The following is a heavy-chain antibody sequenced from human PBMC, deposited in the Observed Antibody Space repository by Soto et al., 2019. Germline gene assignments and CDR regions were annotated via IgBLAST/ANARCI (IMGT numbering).Heavy chain of an antibody. CDR1: GASVSSGGYY. V-gene: IGHV4-31*03. J-gene: IGHJ4*02. Sequence: SETLSLTCTVSGASVSSGGYYWNWIRRRPGKGLEWIGYIYHSGSTYSNPSLEGRATILVDKSKNQFSLKLTSVTAADTAVYYCARDTTALVSFDSWGQGALVTVSS. CDR3: ARDTTALVSFDS. CDR2: IYHSGST. D-gene: IGHD5-18*01.